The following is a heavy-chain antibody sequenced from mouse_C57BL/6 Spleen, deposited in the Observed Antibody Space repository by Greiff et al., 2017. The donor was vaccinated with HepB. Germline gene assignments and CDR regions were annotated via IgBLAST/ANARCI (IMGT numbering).Heavy chain of an antibody. J-gene: IGHJ2*01. CDR2: ISSGSSTI. CDR1: GFTFSDYG. V-gene: IGHV5-17*01. D-gene: IGHD3-3*01. CDR3: ARRGTDGYFDY. Sequence: EVKLMESGGGLVKPGGSLKLSCAASGFTFSDYGMHWVRQAPEKGLEWVAYISSGSSTIYYADTVKGRFTISRDNAKNTLFLQMTSLRSEDTARYYCARRGTDGYFDYWGQGTTLTVSS.